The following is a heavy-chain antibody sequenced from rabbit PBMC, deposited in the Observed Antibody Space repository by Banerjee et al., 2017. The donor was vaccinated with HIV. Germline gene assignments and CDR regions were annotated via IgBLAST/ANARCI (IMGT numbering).Heavy chain of an antibody. J-gene: IGHJ4*01. CDR1: GFSFSSSYW. CDR2: IYAGSSGST. CDR3: ARGTSSSGYYSGSLNL. D-gene: IGHD1-1*01. V-gene: IGHV1S45*01. Sequence: QEQLEESGGDLVKPEGSLTLTCTASGFSFSSSYWICWVRQAPGKGLEWIACIYAGSSGSTDYASWAKGRFTISKTSSTTVTLQMTSLTAADSATYFCARGTSSSGYYSGSLNLWGPGTLVTVS.